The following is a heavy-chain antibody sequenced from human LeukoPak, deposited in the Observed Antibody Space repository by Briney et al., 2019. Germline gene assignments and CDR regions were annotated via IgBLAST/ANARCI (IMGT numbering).Heavy chain of an antibody. J-gene: IGHJ4*02. V-gene: IGHV3-64D*06. CDR1: GLTFSNYP. CDR3: VKDLRVGGDY. D-gene: IGHD3-16*01. Sequence: PGGSLRLSCSASGLTFSNYPMYWVRQAPGKGLEYVSGMSSDGGSTYYADSVKGRFTISRDNSKNTLYLQMSSLGAEDTAVYYCVKDLRVGGDYWGQGTLVTVSS. CDR2: MSSDGGST.